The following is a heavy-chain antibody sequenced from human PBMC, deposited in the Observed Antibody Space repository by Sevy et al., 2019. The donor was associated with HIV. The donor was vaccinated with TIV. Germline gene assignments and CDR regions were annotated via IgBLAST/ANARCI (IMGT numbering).Heavy chain of an antibody. CDR3: GGDSGYEKGAFDI. D-gene: IGHD5-12*01. V-gene: IGHV4-4*07. J-gene: IGHJ3*02. CDR2: IYTSGST. Sequence: SETLSLTCTVSGGSISSYYWSWIRQPAGKGLEWIGRIYTSGSTNYNPSLKSRVTMSVDTSKNQFSLKLNSLTAADTAVYYCGGDSGYEKGAFDIWGQRTMVTVSS. CDR1: GGSISSYY.